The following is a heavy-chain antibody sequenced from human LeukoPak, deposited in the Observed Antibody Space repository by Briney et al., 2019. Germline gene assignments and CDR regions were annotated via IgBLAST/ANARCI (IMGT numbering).Heavy chain of an antibody. V-gene: IGHV3-23*01. CDR1: GFTFSSYA. CDR2: ISGSGGST. Sequence: PGGSLRLSCAASGFTFSSYAMSWVRQAPGKGLEWVSAISGSGGSTYYADSVKGRFTISRDNSKNTLYLQMNSLRAEDTAVYYCAKDPGIAGVYYYGMDVWGQGTTVTVSS. D-gene: IGHD6-13*01. CDR3: AKDPGIAGVYYYGMDV. J-gene: IGHJ6*02.